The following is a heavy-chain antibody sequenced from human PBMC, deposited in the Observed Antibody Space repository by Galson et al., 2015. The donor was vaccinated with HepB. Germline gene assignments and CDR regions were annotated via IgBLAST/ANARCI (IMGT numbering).Heavy chain of an antibody. J-gene: IGHJ5*02. CDR2: IKADGSTT. V-gene: IGHV3-74*01. CDR3: TRERFDP. CDR1: GFTFNNYW. Sequence: SLRLSCAVSGFTFNNYWMHWVRQVPGKGLVWVSRIKADGSTTNYADFVKGRFTISRDNVKNTLYLQMDSLRVEDTAVYYCTRERFDPWGQGTLVTVSP.